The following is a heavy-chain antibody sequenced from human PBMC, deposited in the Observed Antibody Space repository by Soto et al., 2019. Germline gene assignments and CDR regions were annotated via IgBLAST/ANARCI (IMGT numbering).Heavy chain of an antibody. CDR3: ARDSGYGITGYGMDV. V-gene: IGHV3-21*01. Sequence: GGSLRLSCAASGFTFSSHTMNWVRQAPGKGLEWVSSISRSGDKVYYADSVKGRFTISRDNAKNSLGLQMNSLRAGDTAVYYCARDSGYGITGYGMDVWGQGTTVTVYS. CDR1: GFTFSSHT. CDR2: ISRSGDKV. D-gene: IGHD2-8*01. J-gene: IGHJ6*02.